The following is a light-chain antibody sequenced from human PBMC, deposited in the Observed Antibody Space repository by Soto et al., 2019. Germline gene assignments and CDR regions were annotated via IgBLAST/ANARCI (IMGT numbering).Light chain of an antibody. Sequence: QSALTQPASVSGSPGQSITISCTGTSSDIGAYNSVSWYQQHPGKAPKLMIYEVSNRPSGVSNRFSASKSGNTASLTISGLQAEDEADYYCQSYDSSLSGSVFGGGTKVTVL. CDR2: EVS. J-gene: IGLJ3*02. CDR3: QSYDSSLSGSV. CDR1: SSDIGAYNS. V-gene: IGLV2-14*01.